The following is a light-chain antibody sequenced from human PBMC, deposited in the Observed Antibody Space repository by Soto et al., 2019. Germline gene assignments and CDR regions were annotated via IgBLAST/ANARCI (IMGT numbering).Light chain of an antibody. V-gene: IGLV3-21*02. Sequence: SYELTQPHSVSVAPGQTARLTCGGNNIGSKSVHWYQQKPAQAPVLVVYNDSDRPSGIPERFSGSNSGNTATLTISRVEAGDEADYYCHVWHSSSDHWVFGGGTKVTVL. CDR1: NIGSKS. CDR3: HVWHSSSDHWV. J-gene: IGLJ3*02. CDR2: NDS.